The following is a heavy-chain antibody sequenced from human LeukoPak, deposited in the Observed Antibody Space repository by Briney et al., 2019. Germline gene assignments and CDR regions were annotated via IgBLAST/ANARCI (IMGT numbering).Heavy chain of an antibody. CDR3: ASLGYSSSSRYFQH. D-gene: IGHD6-6*01. J-gene: IGHJ1*01. CDR2: IYYSGST. V-gene: IGHV4-39*07. CDR1: GGSISSYY. Sequence: SETLSLTCTVSGGSISSYYWGWIRQPPGKGLEWIGSIYYSGSTYYIPSLKSRVTISVDTSKNQFSLKLSSVTAADTAVYYCASLGYSSSSRYFQHWGQGTLVTVSS.